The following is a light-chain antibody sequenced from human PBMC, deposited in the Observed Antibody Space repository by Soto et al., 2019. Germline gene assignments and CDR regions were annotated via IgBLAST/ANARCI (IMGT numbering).Light chain of an antibody. J-gene: IGKJ2*01. CDR2: AAS. CDR1: QSISSY. Sequence: DIPMTQSPSSLSASVGDRVTITCRASQSISSYLNWYQQKPGKAPKLLIYAASSLQSGVPSRFSGSGSETDFTLTISSLQPEDFATYYCQQSYSTPSTFGQGTKLEIK. V-gene: IGKV1-39*01. CDR3: QQSYSTPST.